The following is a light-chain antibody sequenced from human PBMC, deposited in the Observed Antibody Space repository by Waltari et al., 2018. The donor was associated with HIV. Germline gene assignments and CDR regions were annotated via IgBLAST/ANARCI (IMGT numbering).Light chain of an antibody. CDR1: SSDVGGYNY. J-gene: IGLJ1*01. Sequence: QYALTQPATVSGSPGQSITISCTRTSSDVGGYNYVSWYQQHPGKAPKLMIYEVSNRPSGVSNRFSGSKSGNTASLTISGLQAEDEADYYCSSYASSSTPYVFGTGTKVTVL. CDR2: EVS. CDR3: SSYASSSTPYV. V-gene: IGLV2-14*01.